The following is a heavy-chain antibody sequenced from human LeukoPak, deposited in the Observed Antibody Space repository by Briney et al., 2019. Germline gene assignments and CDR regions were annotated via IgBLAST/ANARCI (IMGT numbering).Heavy chain of an antibody. CDR1: GGSISTNTYY. CDR2: IYYSGST. J-gene: IGHJ4*02. D-gene: IGHD6-13*01. CDR3: ARHGGYGSSWYIDY. Sequence: SETLSLTCTVSGGSISTNTYYWGWIRQPPGKGLEWIGSIYYSGSTYYNPSLKSRVTVSVDTSKNQFSLRLSSVTAADTAVYYCARHGGYGSSWYIDYWGQGTLVTVSS. V-gene: IGHV4-39*01.